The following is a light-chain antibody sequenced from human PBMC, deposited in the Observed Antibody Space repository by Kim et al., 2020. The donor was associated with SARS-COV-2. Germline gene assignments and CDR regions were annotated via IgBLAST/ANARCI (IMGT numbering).Light chain of an antibody. Sequence: PGERVTLSCRASRSVPKDYLAWYQHKPGQAPRLLIYDASTRATAIPDRFSGSGSGTDFTLTINRLDPEDFAVYYCQQYANSPLNFGQGTRLEIK. CDR2: DAS. CDR3: QQYANSPLN. J-gene: IGKJ5*01. V-gene: IGKV3-20*01. CDR1: RSVPKDY.